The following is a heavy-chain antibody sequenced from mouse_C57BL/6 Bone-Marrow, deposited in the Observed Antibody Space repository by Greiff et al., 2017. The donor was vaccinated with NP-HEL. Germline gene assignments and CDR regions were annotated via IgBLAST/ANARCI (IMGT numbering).Heavy chain of an antibody. CDR3: AREGYGNYDWFAY. Sequence: VQLQQSGAELVRPGTSVKLSCKASGYTFTSYWMHWVKQRPGQGLEWIGVIDPSDSYTNYNQKFKGKATLTVDTSSSTAYMQLSSLTSEDSAVYYCAREGYGNYDWFAYWGQGTLVTVSA. V-gene: IGHV1-59*01. J-gene: IGHJ3*01. CDR2: IDPSDSYT. CDR1: GYTFTSYW. D-gene: IGHD2-1*01.